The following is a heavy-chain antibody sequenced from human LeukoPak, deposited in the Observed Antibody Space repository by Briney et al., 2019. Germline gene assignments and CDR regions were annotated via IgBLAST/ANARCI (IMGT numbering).Heavy chain of an antibody. CDR2: ISGSGGNT. D-gene: IGHD1-26*01. V-gene: IGHV3-23*01. J-gene: IGHJ4*02. CDR3: AKTRALVGATHFDY. Sequence: GGSLRLSCAASGVTFSSYAMSWVRQAPGKGLEWVLGISGSGGNTYYADCVKGPITIARDNSKNKLYLQMTSVRAEDTAVYYCAKTRALVGATHFDYWGQGTLVTVSS. CDR1: GVTFSSYA.